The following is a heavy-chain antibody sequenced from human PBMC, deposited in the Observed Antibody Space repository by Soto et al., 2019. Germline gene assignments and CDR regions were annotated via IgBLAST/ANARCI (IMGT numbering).Heavy chain of an antibody. CDR2: ISAYNGNT. CDR3: ARDPGIAARPGYYYYGMDV. J-gene: IGHJ6*02. CDR1: GYTFTSYG. D-gene: IGHD6-6*01. V-gene: IGHV1-18*04. Sequence: QVQLVQSGAEVKKPGASVMVSCKASGYTFTSYGISWVRQAPGQGLEWMGWISAYNGNTNYAQKLQGRVTMTTDTSTSTAYMELRSLRSDDTAVYYCARDPGIAARPGYYYYGMDVWGQGTTVTVSS.